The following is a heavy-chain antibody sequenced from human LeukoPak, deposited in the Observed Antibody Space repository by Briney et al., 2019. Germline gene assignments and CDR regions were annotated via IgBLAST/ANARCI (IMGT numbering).Heavy chain of an antibody. J-gene: IGHJ5*02. Sequence: NASETLSLTCTVSGGSISSDNYYWGWIRQPPGKGLEWIGSIYYSGSTYYNPSLKSRVTISVDTSKNQFSLKLSSVTAADTAVYYCARHLFGKLDYGDPNWFDPWGQGTLVTVSS. CDR1: GGSISSDNYY. D-gene: IGHD4-17*01. CDR2: IYYSGST. CDR3: ARHLFGKLDYGDPNWFDP. V-gene: IGHV4-39*01.